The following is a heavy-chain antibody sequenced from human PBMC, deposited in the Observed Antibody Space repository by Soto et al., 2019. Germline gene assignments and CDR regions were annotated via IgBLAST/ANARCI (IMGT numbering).Heavy chain of an antibody. CDR3: ARDLPTMDV. CDR1: GYTFASYG. Sequence: GASVKVSCKASGYTFASYGISWVRQAPGQGLEWMGWINPYNGNTKYAQKLQGRVTMTTDTSTSTAYMELRSLRSDDTAVYYCARDLPTMDVWGQGTTVTVSS. CDR2: INPYNGNT. V-gene: IGHV1-18*01. J-gene: IGHJ6*02.